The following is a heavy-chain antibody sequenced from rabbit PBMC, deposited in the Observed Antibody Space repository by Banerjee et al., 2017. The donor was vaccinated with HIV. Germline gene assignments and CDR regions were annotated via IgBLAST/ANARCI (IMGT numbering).Heavy chain of an antibody. V-gene: IGHV1S45*01. CDR1: GFSFSSSYW. CDR3: ARKRDTYGAYWGYFNL. CDR2: IYAGSSGST. J-gene: IGHJ4*01. D-gene: IGHD2-1*01. Sequence: QEQLEESGGDLVKPEGSLTLTCTASGFSFSSSYWICWVRQAPGKGLEWIACIYAGSSGSTYYASWAKGRFTISKTSSTTVTLQMTSLTAADTATYFCARKRDTYGAYWGYFNLWGPGTLVTVS.